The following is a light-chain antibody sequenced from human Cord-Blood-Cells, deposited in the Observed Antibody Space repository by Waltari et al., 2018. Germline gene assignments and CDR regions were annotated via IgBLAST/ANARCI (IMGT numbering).Light chain of an antibody. J-gene: IGKJ1*01. CDR2: GAS. CDR1: QSVSSN. V-gene: IGKV3-15*01. Sequence: EIVMTQSPATLSVSPGDRATLSCRASQSVSSNLAWYQQKPGQAPRLLIYGASTRATGIPASFSGSVSGTEFTLTISSLQSEDFAVYYCQQYNNWPRTFGQGTKVEIK. CDR3: QQYNNWPRT.